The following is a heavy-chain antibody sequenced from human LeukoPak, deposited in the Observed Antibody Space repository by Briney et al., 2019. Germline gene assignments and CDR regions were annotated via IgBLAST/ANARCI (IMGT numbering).Heavy chain of an antibody. J-gene: IGHJ6*03. Sequence: SETLSLTCTVSGGSVSSLQWSWIRQPPGKGLEWIGYIYYSGSTNYNPSLRSRFTISIDRSTNRFSLRLSSVTAADTAMYYCARGVLTTVSYYMDVWGNGTTVTVSS. V-gene: IGHV4-59*02. CDR1: GGSVSSLQ. D-gene: IGHD4-11*01. CDR3: ARGVLTTVSYYMDV. CDR2: IYYSGST.